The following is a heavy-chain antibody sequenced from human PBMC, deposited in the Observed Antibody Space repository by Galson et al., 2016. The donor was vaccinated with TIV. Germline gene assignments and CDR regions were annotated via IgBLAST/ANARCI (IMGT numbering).Heavy chain of an antibody. CDR2: LDPEEAET. V-gene: IGHV1-24*01. D-gene: IGHD2-2*01. CDR1: GYTLNALS. Sequence: SVKVSCKVSGYTLNALSIHWVRQAPGKGLEWMGGLDPEEAETFYAHMFQGRVTMTEDTSTDTAYMELINLRSEDTAAYYCVTADTSKSFYYYYYGMDGWGQGATVTVSS. J-gene: IGHJ6*02. CDR3: VTADTSKSFYYYYYGMDG.